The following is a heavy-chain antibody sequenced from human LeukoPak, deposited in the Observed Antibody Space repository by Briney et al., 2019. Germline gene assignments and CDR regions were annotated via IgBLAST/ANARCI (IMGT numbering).Heavy chain of an antibody. CDR1: GGSISSYY. D-gene: IGHD1-14*01. CDR3: ARGRQNPEYNRYYYYYGMDV. Sequence: PSETLSLTCTVSGGSISSYYWSWIRQPPGKGLEWIGYIYYSGSSNYNPSLKSRVTISVDTSKNQFSLKPSSVTAADTAVYYCARGRQNPEYNRYYYYYGMDVWGQGTTVTVSS. CDR2: IYYSGSS. J-gene: IGHJ6*02. V-gene: IGHV4-59*01.